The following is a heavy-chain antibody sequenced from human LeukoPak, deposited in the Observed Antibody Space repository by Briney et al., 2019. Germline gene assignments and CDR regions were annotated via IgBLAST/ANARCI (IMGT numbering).Heavy chain of an antibody. CDR1: GGSFSGYY. CDR3: AREGDDAYFDF. J-gene: IGHJ4*02. Sequence: PSETLSLTCAAYGGSFSGYYWSWIRQPPGKGLEWIGEINHSGSTNYNPSLKSRVTISVDKSKNQFSLKVNSVTAADTAVYYCAREGDDAYFDFWGQGTLVTVSS. D-gene: IGHD3-16*01. CDR2: INHSGST. V-gene: IGHV4-34*01.